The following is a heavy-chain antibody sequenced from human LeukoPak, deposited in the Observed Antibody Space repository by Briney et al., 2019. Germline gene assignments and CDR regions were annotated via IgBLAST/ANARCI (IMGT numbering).Heavy chain of an antibody. J-gene: IGHJ4*02. Sequence: YPGGSLRLSCAASGFTFSRHWMGWVRQAPGKGLEWVANIKQDASQYYVDSVRGRFIISRDNAKNSLSLQMNSLRLEDTAGYYCARGPDFGKRLNYFDSGGRGTLVTAS. V-gene: IGHV3-7*01. D-gene: IGHD1-14*01. CDR2: IKQDASQ. CDR3: ARGPDFGKRLNYFDS. CDR1: GFTFSRHW.